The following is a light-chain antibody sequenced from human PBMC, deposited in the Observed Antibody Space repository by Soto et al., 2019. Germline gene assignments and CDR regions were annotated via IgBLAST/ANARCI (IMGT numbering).Light chain of an antibody. CDR3: CSYAGSSTL. V-gene: IGLV2-23*01. CDR2: EGS. CDR1: SSDVGSYNL. J-gene: IGLJ2*01. Sequence: QSALTQPASVSGSPGQSSTISCTGTSSDVGSYNLVSWYQQHPGKAPKLIIYEGSKRPSGVSNRFSGSKSGNTASLTISGLQAEDEADYYCCSYAGSSTLFGGGTKLTVL.